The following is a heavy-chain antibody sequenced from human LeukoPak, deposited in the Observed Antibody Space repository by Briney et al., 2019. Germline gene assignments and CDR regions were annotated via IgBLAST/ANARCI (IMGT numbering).Heavy chain of an antibody. J-gene: IGHJ4*02. D-gene: IGHD3-22*01. Sequence: PGGSLRLSCAASGFTFSSYAMHWVRQAPGKGLEWVAVISYDGSNKYYADSVKGRFTISRDNSKNTLYLQMNSLRAEDTAVYYCARDKFDYDSSGYYDWGQGTLVTVSS. V-gene: IGHV3-30-3*01. CDR2: ISYDGSNK. CDR1: GFTFSSYA. CDR3: ARDKFDYDSSGYYD.